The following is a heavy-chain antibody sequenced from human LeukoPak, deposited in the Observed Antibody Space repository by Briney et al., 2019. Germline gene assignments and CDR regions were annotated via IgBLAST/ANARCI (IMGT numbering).Heavy chain of an antibody. J-gene: IGHJ4*02. Sequence: GGSLRLSCAASEFSVGSNYMTWVRQAPGKGLEWVSLIYSGGSTYYADSVKGRFTISRDNSKNTLYLQMNSLRAEDTAVYYCARGPSGYRNTGGQGTLVTVSS. V-gene: IGHV3-66*01. CDR3: ARGPSGYRNT. CDR1: EFSVGSNY. D-gene: IGHD5-12*01. CDR2: IYSGGST.